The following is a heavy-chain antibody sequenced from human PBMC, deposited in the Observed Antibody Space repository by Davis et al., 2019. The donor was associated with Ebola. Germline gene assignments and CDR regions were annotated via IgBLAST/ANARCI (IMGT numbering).Heavy chain of an antibody. CDR1: GFTFSSYA. D-gene: IGHD6-6*01. CDR2: ISGSGGST. V-gene: IGHV3-23*01. J-gene: IGHJ6*02. CDR3: ARDWGIAARRGGYYYGMDV. Sequence: GSLRLSCAASGFTFSSYAMSWVRQAPGKGLEWVSAISGSGGSTYYADSVKGRFTISRDNSKNTLYLQMNSLRAEDTAVYYCARDWGIAARRGGYYYGMDVWGQGTTVTVSS.